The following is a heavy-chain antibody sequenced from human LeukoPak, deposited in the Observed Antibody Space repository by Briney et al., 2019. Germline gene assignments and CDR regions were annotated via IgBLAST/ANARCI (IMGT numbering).Heavy chain of an antibody. Sequence: PGGSLRLSCVASGFTFSNNYMSWVRQAPGKGLEWVSVIYSDGSTYYADSVKGRFTISRDNSKNTLYLQINSLRAEDTAMYYCARKTGSFFYWGQGTLVTVSS. V-gene: IGHV3-53*01. CDR3: ARKTGSFFY. CDR1: GFTFSNNY. D-gene: IGHD6-13*01. CDR2: IYSDGST. J-gene: IGHJ4*02.